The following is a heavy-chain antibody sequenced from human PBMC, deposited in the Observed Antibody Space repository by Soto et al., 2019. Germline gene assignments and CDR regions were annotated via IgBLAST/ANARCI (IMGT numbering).Heavy chain of an antibody. J-gene: IGHJ4*02. CDR2: IYHSGST. D-gene: IGHD2-15*01. V-gene: IGHV4-4*02. CDR1: GGSISSSNW. CDR3: AREDCSGNTCNFDY. Sequence: SETLSLTCAVSGGSISSSNWWSWVRQPPGKGLEWIGEIYHSGSTNYNPSLKSRVTISLDKSKNQFSLKLSSVTAADTAVYYCAREDCSGNTCNFDYWGQGTLVTVSS.